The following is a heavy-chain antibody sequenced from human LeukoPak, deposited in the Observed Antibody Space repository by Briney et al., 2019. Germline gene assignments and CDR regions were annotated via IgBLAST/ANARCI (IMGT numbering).Heavy chain of an antibody. Sequence: PGGSLRLSCAASGFTFSSYSMNWVRQAPGKGLEWIGEINHSGSTNYNPSLKSRVTISVDTSKNQFSLKLSSVTAADTAVYYCARWRIRGSGWYGRLLHAFDIWGQGTMVTVSS. CDR1: GFTFSSYS. J-gene: IGHJ3*02. CDR3: ARWRIRGSGWYGRLLHAFDI. D-gene: IGHD6-19*01. V-gene: IGHV4-34*01. CDR2: INHSGST.